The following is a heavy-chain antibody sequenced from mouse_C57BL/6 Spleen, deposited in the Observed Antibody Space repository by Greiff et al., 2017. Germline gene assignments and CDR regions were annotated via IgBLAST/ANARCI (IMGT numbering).Heavy chain of an antibody. CDR1: GFTFSSYA. V-gene: IGHV5-4*01. J-gene: IGHJ3*01. Sequence: EVQGVESGGGLVKPGGSLKLSCAASGFTFSSYAMSWVRQTPEKRLEWVATISDGGSYTYYPDNVKGRFTISRDNAKNNLYLQMSHLKSEDTAMYYCARDSPSGNYDAYWGQGTLVTVSA. CDR2: ISDGGSYT. CDR3: ARDSPSGNYDAY. D-gene: IGHD2-1*01.